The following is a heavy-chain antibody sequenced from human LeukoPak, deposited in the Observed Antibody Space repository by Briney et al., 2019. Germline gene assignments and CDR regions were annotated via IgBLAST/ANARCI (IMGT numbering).Heavy chain of an antibody. J-gene: IGHJ4*02. CDR1: GGSISSYY. Sequence: SETLSLTCTVSGGSISSYYWSWIRQPPGKGLEWIGHIYYSGSTNYNPSLKSRVTISVDTSKNQFSLKLSSVTAADTAVYYCARDITTDGARKLDCWGQGTLVTVSS. V-gene: IGHV4-59*01. CDR3: ARDITTDGARKLDC. D-gene: IGHD1-14*01. CDR2: IYYSGST.